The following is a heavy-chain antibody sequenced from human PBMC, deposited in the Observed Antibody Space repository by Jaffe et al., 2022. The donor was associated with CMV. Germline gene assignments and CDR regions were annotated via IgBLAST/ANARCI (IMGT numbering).Heavy chain of an antibody. CDR1: GFTFSSYE. V-gene: IGHV3-48*03. Sequence: EVQLVESGGGLVQPGGSLRLSCAASGFTFSSYEMNWVRQAPGKGLEWVSYISSSGSTIYYADSVKGRFTISRDNAKNSLYLQMNSLRAEDTAVYYCAREVTRYSSSSWRYYYYMDVWGKGTTVTVSS. J-gene: IGHJ6*03. CDR2: ISSSGSTI. CDR3: AREVTRYSSSSWRYYYYMDV. D-gene: IGHD6-6*01.